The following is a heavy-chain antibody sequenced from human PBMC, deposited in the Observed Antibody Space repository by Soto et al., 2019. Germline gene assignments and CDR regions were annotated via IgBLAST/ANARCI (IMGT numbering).Heavy chain of an antibody. Sequence: QVHLVQSGAEVKKPGASVKVSCKGSGYAFTTYGITWVRQAPGQGLEWMGGISAHNGNTNYAQKLQGRVTVTRDTSTSTAYMELRSLRSDDTALYYCARGRYGDYWGQGALVTVSS. CDR1: GYAFTTYG. CDR3: ARGRYGDY. V-gene: IGHV1-18*01. D-gene: IGHD1-1*01. J-gene: IGHJ4*02. CDR2: ISAHNGNT.